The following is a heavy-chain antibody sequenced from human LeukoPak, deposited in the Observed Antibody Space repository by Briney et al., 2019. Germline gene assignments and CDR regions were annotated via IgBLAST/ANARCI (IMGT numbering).Heavy chain of an antibody. J-gene: IGHJ4*02. D-gene: IGHD2-2*01. CDR2: INPNSGGT. V-gene: IGHV1-2*02. CDR3: ARAELGYCSSTSLCYFDY. CDR1: GYSFTGYY. Sequence: GASVNVSCKASGYSFTGYYMHWVRQAAGQGLEWMGWINPNSGGTNYAQKFQGRVTMTRDTSISTAYMELSRLRSDDTAVYYCARAELGYCSSTSLCYFDYWGQGTLVTVSS.